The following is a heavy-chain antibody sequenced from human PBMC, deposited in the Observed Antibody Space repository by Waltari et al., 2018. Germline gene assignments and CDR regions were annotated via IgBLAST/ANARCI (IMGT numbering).Heavy chain of an antibody. V-gene: IGHV3-43D*04. CDR3: AKASYGDYYYGMDV. CDR1: GFTFDDYA. Sequence: EVQLVESGGVVVQPGGSLRLSCAASGFTFDDYAMHWVRQAPGKGLEWVSLISWDGGSTYYADSVKGRFTISRDNSKNSLYMQMNSLRAEDTALYYCAKASYGDYYYGMDVWGQGTTVTVSS. J-gene: IGHJ6*02. D-gene: IGHD4-17*01. CDR2: ISWDGGST.